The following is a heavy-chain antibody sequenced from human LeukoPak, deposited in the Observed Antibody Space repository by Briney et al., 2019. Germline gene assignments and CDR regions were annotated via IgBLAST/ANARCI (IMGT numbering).Heavy chain of an antibody. CDR1: GYTFTSYY. CDR2: INPSGGST. J-gene: IGHJ6*02. D-gene: IGHD3-22*01. V-gene: IGHV1-46*01. Sequence: ASVKVSCKASGYTFTSYYMHWVRQAPGQGLEWMGIINPSGGSTSYAQKFQGRVTMTRDTSTSTVYMELSSLRSDDTAVYYCARPRIPGYYDSSGYYGMDVWGQGTTVTVSS. CDR3: ARPRIPGYYDSSGYYGMDV.